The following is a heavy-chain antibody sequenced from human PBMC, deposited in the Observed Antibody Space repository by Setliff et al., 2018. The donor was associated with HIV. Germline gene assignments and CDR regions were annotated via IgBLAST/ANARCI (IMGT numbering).Heavy chain of an antibody. V-gene: IGHV4-59*11. J-gene: IGHJ6*02. Sequence: KASETLSLTCTVSGGSLSSHYWSWIRQSPVKGLEWIGTIYNRGRTTYSPSLKSRVTISVDTSKNQLSLILTSVTAADTAVYYCARVGDSRSSYGMDVWGQGTTVTVSS. D-gene: IGHD6-6*01. CDR1: GGSLSSHY. CDR2: IYNRGRT. CDR3: ARVGDSRSSYGMDV.